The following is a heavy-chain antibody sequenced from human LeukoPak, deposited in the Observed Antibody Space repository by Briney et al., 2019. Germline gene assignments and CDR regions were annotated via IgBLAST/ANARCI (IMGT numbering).Heavy chain of an antibody. Sequence: ASVKVSCKASGGTLSSYAISWVRQAPGQGLEWMGGIIPIFGTANYAQKFQGRVTITADESTSTAYMELSSLRSEDTAVYYCARDPPAYDSSGYYIPNFDYWGQGTLVTVSS. D-gene: IGHD3-22*01. CDR3: ARDPPAYDSSGYYIPNFDY. CDR1: GGTLSSYA. CDR2: IIPIFGTA. V-gene: IGHV1-69*13. J-gene: IGHJ4*02.